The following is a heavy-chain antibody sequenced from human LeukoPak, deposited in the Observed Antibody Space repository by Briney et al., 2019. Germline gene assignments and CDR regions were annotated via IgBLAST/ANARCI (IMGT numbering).Heavy chain of an antibody. Sequence: GGSLRLSCAASGFTFSSYGMHWVRQAPGKGLEWVAVISYDGSNKYYADSVKGRFTISRDNSKNTLYLQMNSLRAEDTAVYYCAKAERITMIVAGYWGQGTLVTVSS. V-gene: IGHV3-30*18. CDR2: ISYDGSNK. CDR3: AKAERITMIVAGY. D-gene: IGHD3-22*01. CDR1: GFTFSSYG. J-gene: IGHJ4*02.